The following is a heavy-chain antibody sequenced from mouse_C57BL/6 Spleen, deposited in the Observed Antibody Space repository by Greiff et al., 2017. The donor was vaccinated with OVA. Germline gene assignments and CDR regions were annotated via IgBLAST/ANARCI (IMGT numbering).Heavy chain of an antibody. Sequence: VQLQQSGPELVKPGASVKISCKASGYTFTDYYMNWVKQSHGKSLEWIGDINPNNGGTSYNQKFKGKATLTVDKSSSTAYMELRSLTSEDSAVYYCARGDEDYAMDYWGQGTSVTVSS. V-gene: IGHV1-26*01. CDR2: INPNNGGT. CDR1: GYTFTDYY. J-gene: IGHJ4*01. CDR3: ARGDEDYAMDY.